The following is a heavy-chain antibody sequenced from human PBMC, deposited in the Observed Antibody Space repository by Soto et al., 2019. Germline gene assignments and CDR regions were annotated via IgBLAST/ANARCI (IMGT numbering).Heavy chain of an antibody. Sequence: SVKVSCKASGGTFSSYTISWVRQAPGQGLEWMGRIIPILGIANYAQKFQGRVTITADKSTSTAYMELSSLRSEDTAVYYCARVGGNSNYVFDYWGQGTLVTVSS. V-gene: IGHV1-69*02. CDR2: IIPILGIA. D-gene: IGHD4-4*01. CDR3: ARVGGNSNYVFDY. CDR1: GGTFSSYT. J-gene: IGHJ4*02.